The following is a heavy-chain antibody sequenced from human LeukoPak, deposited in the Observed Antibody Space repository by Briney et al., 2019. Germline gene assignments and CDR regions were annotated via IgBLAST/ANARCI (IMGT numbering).Heavy chain of an antibody. J-gene: IGHJ6*02. CDR1: GFTFSTYG. Sequence: GRSLRLSCAASGFTFSTYGMHWVRQAPGKGLEWVAVLSYDGSNEYYTDSVKGRFTISRDNSKNTLYLQMNSLRAEDTAVYYCAKAESLYYYYGMDVWGQGTTVTVSS. V-gene: IGHV3-30*18. CDR2: LSYDGSNE. CDR3: AKAESLYYYYGMDV.